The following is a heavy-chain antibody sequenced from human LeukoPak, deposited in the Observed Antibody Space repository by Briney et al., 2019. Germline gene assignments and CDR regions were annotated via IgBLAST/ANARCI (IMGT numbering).Heavy chain of an antibody. J-gene: IGHJ4*02. V-gene: IGHV3-66*01. CDR2: IYSGGST. CDR3: ARDLADYFDY. Sequence: TGGSLRLSCAASGFTVSSNYMSWVRQAPGKGLEWVSVIYSGGSTYYADSVKGRFTISRDNSKNTLYLQMNSLRAEDTAVYYCARDLADYFDYWGQGTLVTVSS. CDR1: GFTVSSNY.